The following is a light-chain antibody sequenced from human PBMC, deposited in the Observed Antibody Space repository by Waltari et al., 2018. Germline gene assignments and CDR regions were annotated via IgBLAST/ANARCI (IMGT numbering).Light chain of an antibody. V-gene: IGKV3-20*01. J-gene: IGKJ2*01. Sequence: IVLTQSPGTLSLSPGDKASLSGKASQNLSSNFLAWYRQRPGQPPGLLIHGAAKRAAGIPDTFSGSGSGTDFTLTISRLEAEDSAVYYCQQYGTSPYTFGQGTKVEIK. CDR2: GAA. CDR3: QQYGTSPYT. CDR1: QNLSSNF.